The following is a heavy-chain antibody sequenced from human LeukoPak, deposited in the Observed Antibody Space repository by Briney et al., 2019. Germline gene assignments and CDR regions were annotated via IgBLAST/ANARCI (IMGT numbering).Heavy chain of an antibody. CDR2: TYYRSKWYN. V-gene: IGHV6-1*01. J-gene: IGHJ6*02. CDR1: GDSVSSNSAA. D-gene: IGHD6-19*01. CDR3: ARTHLRSGWYEDYYYYGMDV. Sequence: SQTLSLTCAISGDSVSSNSAAWNWIRQSPSRGLEWLGRTYYRSKWYNDYAVSVKSRITINPDTSKNQFSLQLNSLTPEDTAVYYCARTHLRSGWYEDYYYYGMDVWGQGTTVTVSS.